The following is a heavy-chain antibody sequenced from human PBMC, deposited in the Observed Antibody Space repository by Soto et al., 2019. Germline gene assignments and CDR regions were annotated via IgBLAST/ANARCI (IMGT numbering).Heavy chain of an antibody. D-gene: IGHD3-9*01. CDR3: ARVAVDHNWFDP. J-gene: IGHJ5*02. Sequence: SETLSLTCTVSGGSISSGGYYWSWIRQHPGKGLEWIGYIYYSGSTYYNPSLKSRVTISVDTSKNQFSLKLSSVTAADTAVYYCARVAVDHNWFDPWGQGTLVTVSS. CDR2: IYYSGST. V-gene: IGHV4-31*03. CDR1: GGSISSGGYY.